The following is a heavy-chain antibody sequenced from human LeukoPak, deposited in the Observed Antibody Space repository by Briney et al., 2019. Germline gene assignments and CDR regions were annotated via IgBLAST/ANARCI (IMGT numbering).Heavy chain of an antibody. Sequence: PSETLSLTCTVSGGSISSYNWSWIRQPPGKGLEWIGYIYYSGSTNYNPSLKSRVTISVDTSKNQFSLKLSSVTAADTAVYYCARSGTEWFDPWGQGTLVTVSS. J-gene: IGHJ5*02. D-gene: IGHD1-7*01. CDR2: IYYSGST. V-gene: IGHV4-59*01. CDR3: ARSGTEWFDP. CDR1: GGSISSYN.